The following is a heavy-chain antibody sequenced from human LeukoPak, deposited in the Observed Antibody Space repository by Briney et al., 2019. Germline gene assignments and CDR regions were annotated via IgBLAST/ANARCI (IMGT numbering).Heavy chain of an antibody. J-gene: IGHJ4*02. CDR3: ARGIYGDAVSSDH. Sequence: GGSLRLSCAASGFTFTDYWMHWVRQVPGKGLVWVSRISYDESSTNYRDSVKGRFTISRDNARNTLYLQMNSLRAEDTAVYYCARGIYGDAVSSDHWGQGTLVTVSS. CDR1: GFTFTDYW. D-gene: IGHD4-17*01. CDR2: ISYDESST. V-gene: IGHV3-74*01.